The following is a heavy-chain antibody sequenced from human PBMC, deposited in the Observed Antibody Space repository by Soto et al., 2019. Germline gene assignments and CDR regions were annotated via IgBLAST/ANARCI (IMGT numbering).Heavy chain of an antibody. D-gene: IGHD3-16*02. V-gene: IGHV4-31*03. Sequence: PSETLSLTCTVSGGSISSGGYYWSWIRQHPGKGLEWIGYIYYSGSTYYNPSLKSRVTISVDTSKNQFSLKLSSVTAADTAVYYCARGWRIMITFGGVIAPGGWFDPWGQGTLVTVSS. CDR3: ARGWRIMITFGGVIAPGGWFDP. J-gene: IGHJ5*02. CDR2: IYYSGST. CDR1: GGSISSGGYY.